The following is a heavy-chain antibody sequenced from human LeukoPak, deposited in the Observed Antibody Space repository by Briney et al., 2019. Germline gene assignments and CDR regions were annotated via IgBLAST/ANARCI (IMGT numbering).Heavy chain of an antibody. CDR2: INHSGST. Sequence: KPSETLSLTCAVYGGSFSGYYWSWIRQPPGKGLEWIGEINHSGSTNYNPSLKSRVTISVDTSKNLFSLKLSSVTAADTAVYYCARVSHYGAKDRYYFDYWGQGTLVTVSS. CDR3: ARVSHYGAKDRYYFDY. D-gene: IGHD4-17*01. CDR1: GGSFSGYY. V-gene: IGHV4-34*01. J-gene: IGHJ4*02.